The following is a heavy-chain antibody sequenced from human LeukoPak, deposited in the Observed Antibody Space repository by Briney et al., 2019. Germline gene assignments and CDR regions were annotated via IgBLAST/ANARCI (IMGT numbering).Heavy chain of an antibody. Sequence: GGSLRLSCAASAFSFSNYVMNWVRQAPGKGPEWVSGLSDSGGTTYYADSVKGRFTISRDNSKNILYLQMNSLRAEDTAIYYCAKERKRRLPSNFDYWGQGILVTVSS. V-gene: IGHV3-23*01. CDR3: AKERKRRLPSNFDY. CDR2: LSDSGGTT. D-gene: IGHD4-17*01. CDR1: AFSFSNYV. J-gene: IGHJ4*02.